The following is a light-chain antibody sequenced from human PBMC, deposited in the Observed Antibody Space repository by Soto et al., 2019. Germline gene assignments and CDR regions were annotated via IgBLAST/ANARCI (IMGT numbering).Light chain of an antibody. CDR3: QQRSIWPLT. V-gene: IGKV3-11*01. CDR2: GAS. CDR1: QSVGTN. J-gene: IGKJ4*01. Sequence: EIVMTQFPATLSVSPGERATLSCRASQSVGTNLAWYQQKPGQAPRLLIYGASNRATGIPDRFSGSGSGTDFTLTISNLEPEDSAVYYCQQRSIWPLTFGGGTKVDIK.